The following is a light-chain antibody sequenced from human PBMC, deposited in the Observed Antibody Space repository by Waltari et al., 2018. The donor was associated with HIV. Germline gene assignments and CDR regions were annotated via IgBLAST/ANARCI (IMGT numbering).Light chain of an antibody. Sequence: DVQVTQSPSYLSASVGDTINITCRASRRIRGGLAWYQQKPGRAPDLLIYSTSRLQDGVPSRFVGSVSGTLFTLAINGLLIDDFGTYYCQEADAFPHVFGTGTRVDIK. CDR3: QEADAFPHV. V-gene: IGKV1-12*01. CDR1: RRIRGG. CDR2: STS. J-gene: IGKJ3*01.